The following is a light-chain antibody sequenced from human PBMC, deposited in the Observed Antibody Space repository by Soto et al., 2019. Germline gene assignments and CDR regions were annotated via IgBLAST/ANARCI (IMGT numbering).Light chain of an antibody. V-gene: IGKV3-20*01. CDR1: QSVSSAY. J-gene: IGKJ1*01. Sequence: EIVLTQSPGTLSLSPGERATLSCRASQSVSSAYLAWYQQKPGQAPRLLIYNVSRRATGIPERFSGSGSGTDFTLTISRLEPEDFAVYYCQQYGSLVTFGQGTKVDI. CDR3: QQYGSLVT. CDR2: NVS.